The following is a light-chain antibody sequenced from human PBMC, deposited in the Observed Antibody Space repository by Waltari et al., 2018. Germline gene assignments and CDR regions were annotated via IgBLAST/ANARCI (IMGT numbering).Light chain of an antibody. V-gene: IGKV1-5*03. CDR3: QQYWTFHWT. Sequence: DIQMTQSPSTLSASVGDRVTITCRASENINNWLAWYQQKPGKAPSLLIYKSSSLQTGVPGRFSGSGSGTEFTLTINSLQLDDSATYHCQQYWTFHWTFGQGTKVEIK. J-gene: IGKJ1*01. CDR1: ENINNW. CDR2: KSS.